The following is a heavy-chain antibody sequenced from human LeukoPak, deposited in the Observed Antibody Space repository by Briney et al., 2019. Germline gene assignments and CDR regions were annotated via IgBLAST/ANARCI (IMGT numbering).Heavy chain of an antibody. Sequence: PSETLSLTCTVSGGSISSYHWSSIRQPPGKGLEWIGYIYYSGSTNYNPSLKSRVTISVDTSKNQFSLKLSSVTAADTAVYYCARGGVWFEDWGQGTRVTVSS. J-gene: IGHJ5*02. V-gene: IGHV4-59*01. CDR3: ARGGVWFED. CDR2: IYYSGST. CDR1: GGSISSYH.